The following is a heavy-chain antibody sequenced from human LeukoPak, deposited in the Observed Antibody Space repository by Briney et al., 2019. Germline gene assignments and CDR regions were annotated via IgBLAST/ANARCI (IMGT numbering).Heavy chain of an antibody. D-gene: IGHD3-10*01. J-gene: IGHJ5*02. CDR1: GGTFSSYA. Sequence: SVKVSCKASGGTFSSYAISWVRQAPGQGLEWIGRIIPILGIANYAQKFQGRVTITADKSTSTAYMELSSLRSEDTAVYYGARATMVRGTDWFDPWGQGTLVTASS. CDR3: ARATMVRGTDWFDP. CDR2: IIPILGIA. V-gene: IGHV1-69*04.